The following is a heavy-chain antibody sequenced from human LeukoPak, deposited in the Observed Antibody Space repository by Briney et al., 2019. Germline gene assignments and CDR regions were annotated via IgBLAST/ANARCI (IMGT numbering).Heavy chain of an antibody. CDR2: IKQDGSEK. J-gene: IGHJ1*01. CDR1: GFTFSSYW. V-gene: IGHV3-7*01. Sequence: GGSLRPSCAASGFTFSSYWMSWVRQAPGKGLEWVANIKQDGSEKYYVGSVKGRFTISRDNAKNSLYLQMSSLRVEDTAVYYCTSWGDTTAEYFQRWGQGTLVTVSS. CDR3: TSWGDTTAEYFQR. D-gene: IGHD2-21*02.